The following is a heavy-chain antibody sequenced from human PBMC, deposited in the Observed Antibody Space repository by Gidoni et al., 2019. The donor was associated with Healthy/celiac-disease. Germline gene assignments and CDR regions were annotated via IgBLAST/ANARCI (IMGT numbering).Heavy chain of an antibody. V-gene: IGHV3-48*03. J-gene: IGHJ4*02. Sequence: EVQLVESGGGLVQPGGSLRLSCAASGFTFSSYEMNWVRQAPGKGLEWVSYISSSGSTIYYADSVKGRFTISRDNAKNSLYLQMNSLRAEDTAVYYCARVLRGFNPEWGIDYWGQGTLVTVSS. CDR3: ARVLRGFNPEWGIDY. CDR2: ISSSGSTI. D-gene: IGHD3-16*01. CDR1: GFTFSSYE.